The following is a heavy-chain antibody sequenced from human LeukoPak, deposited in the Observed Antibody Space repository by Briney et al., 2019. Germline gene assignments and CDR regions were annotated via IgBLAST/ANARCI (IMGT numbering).Heavy chain of an antibody. V-gene: IGHV1-46*01. CDR1: GYTFTSYY. D-gene: IGHD3-22*01. J-gene: IGHJ4*02. CDR3: ARATSSGYYGY. Sequence: ASVKVSCKASGYTFTSYYIHWVRQAPGQGLEWMGIINPSGGSTSYAQKFQGRVTMTRDMSTSTAYMELSSLRSEDTAVYYCARATSSGYYGYWGQGTLVTASS. CDR2: INPSGGST.